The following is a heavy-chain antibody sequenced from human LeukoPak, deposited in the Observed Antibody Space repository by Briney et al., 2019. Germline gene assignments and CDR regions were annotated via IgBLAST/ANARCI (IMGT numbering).Heavy chain of an antibody. CDR1: GYTFTSYD. J-gene: IGHJ4*02. Sequence: ASVKVSCKASGYTFTSYDINWVRQATGQGLEWMGWMSPNSDYTGYAQKFQGRVTMTRNTSISTVYMELSSLRSDDTAMYFCARGVAAGYDYWGQGTLVTVSS. V-gene: IGHV1-8*01. CDR3: ARGVAAGYDY. CDR2: MSPNSDYT. D-gene: IGHD6-13*01.